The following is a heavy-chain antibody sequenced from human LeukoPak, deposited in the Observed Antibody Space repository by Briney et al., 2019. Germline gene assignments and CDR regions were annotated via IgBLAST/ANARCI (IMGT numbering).Heavy chain of an antibody. Sequence: ASVKVSCKASGYTLTSYYMPWVRQAPGQGLEWVGIINPSGGSTSYAQKFQGRVTMTRDMSTSTVYMELSSLRAEDTAVYYCAREPAGFYDILTGYYGYFDDWGQGTLVTVSS. D-gene: IGHD3-9*01. V-gene: IGHV1-46*01. CDR3: AREPAGFYDILTGYYGYFDD. CDR1: GYTLTSYY. J-gene: IGHJ4*02. CDR2: INPSGGST.